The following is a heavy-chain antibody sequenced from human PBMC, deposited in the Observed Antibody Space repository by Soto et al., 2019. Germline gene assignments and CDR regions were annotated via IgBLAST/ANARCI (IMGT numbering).Heavy chain of an antibody. Sequence: QVRLVRLGAEVKKPGASVKFSGKAPGYTFISYAMHWVRRAPGQSLEWMGWINAGNGNTKYSQKFQGRVTITRDTFASTAYMELSSLRSEDTAVYYCATRGRSLGYYYGMDVWGQGTTVTVSS. J-gene: IGHJ6*02. V-gene: IGHV1-3*01. CDR2: INAGNGNT. CDR1: GYTFISYA. D-gene: IGHD3-10*01. CDR3: ATRGRSLGYYYGMDV.